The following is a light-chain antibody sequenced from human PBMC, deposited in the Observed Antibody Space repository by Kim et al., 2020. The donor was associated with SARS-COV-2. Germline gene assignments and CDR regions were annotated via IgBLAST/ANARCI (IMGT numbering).Light chain of an antibody. J-gene: IGKJ2*01. Sequence: LSLSPGESATLSCRASQTVRTSFAWYQQKPGQAPRLLIYDTSNRATDIPAKFSGSGSGTDFTLTISSLEPADSAVYYCQQRANWLFGQGTKLEIK. CDR3: QQRANWL. V-gene: IGKV3-11*01. CDR2: DTS. CDR1: QTVRTS.